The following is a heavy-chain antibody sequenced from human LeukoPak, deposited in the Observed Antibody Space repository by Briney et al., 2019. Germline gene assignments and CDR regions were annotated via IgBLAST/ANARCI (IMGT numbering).Heavy chain of an antibody. Sequence: GGSLKLSCAASGFTFSSYWMHWVRQTPGKGLMWVSRIESNGLTLYADSVRDRFTISRDNAKNSLYLQMNSLRAEDMALYYCAKAGLVMATITFFDYWGQGTLVTVSS. D-gene: IGHD5-24*01. CDR1: GFTFSSYW. CDR2: IESNGLT. V-gene: IGHV3-74*01. CDR3: AKAGLVMATITFFDY. J-gene: IGHJ4*02.